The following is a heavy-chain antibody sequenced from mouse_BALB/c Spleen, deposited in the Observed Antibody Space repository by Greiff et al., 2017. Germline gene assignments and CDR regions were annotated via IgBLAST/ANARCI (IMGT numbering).Heavy chain of an antibody. V-gene: IGHV1-80*01. Sequence: QVTLKESGAELVRPGSSVKISCKASGHAFSSYWMNWVKQRPGQGLEWIGQIYPGDGDTNYNGKFKGKATLTADKSSSTAYMQLSSLTSEDSAVYFCARSGGYDEGDYYAMDYWGQGTSVTVSS. CDR3: ARSGGYDEGDYYAMDY. D-gene: IGHD2-2*01. CDR2: IYPGDGDT. J-gene: IGHJ4*01. CDR1: GHAFSSYW.